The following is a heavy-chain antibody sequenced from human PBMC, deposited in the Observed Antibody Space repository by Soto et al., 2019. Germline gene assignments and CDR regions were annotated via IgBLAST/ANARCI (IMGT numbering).Heavy chain of an antibody. D-gene: IGHD1-1*01. CDR2: LYDLDGS. CDR3: ATWHEREHAYDV. Sequence: DVQLVESGGGLIQPGESLRLSCAAFVFTISGKKYVAWVRQAPGKGLEWVSALYDLDGSFYAASVKGRFTTSSDSSKTTVYLKMNDLRPDDTAVYYCATWHEREHAYDVWGQGTTVTVSS. CDR1: VFTISGKKY. V-gene: IGHV3-53*01. J-gene: IGHJ3*01.